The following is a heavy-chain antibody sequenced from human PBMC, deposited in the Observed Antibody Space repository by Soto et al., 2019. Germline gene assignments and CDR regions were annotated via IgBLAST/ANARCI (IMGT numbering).Heavy chain of an antibody. Sequence: QVQLVASGGGLVNPGGSLRLSCAASGFTFSDFYMSWIRQAPGKGLEWISYISSGSTNIFYADSVKGRFTVSRDNAKNSVYLQMDSLRAEDTAVYYCARDRNAAGSDYWGQGTLVTVSS. CDR1: GFTFSDFY. CDR2: ISSGSTNI. V-gene: IGHV3-11*01. J-gene: IGHJ4*02. D-gene: IGHD1-1*01. CDR3: ARDRNAAGSDY.